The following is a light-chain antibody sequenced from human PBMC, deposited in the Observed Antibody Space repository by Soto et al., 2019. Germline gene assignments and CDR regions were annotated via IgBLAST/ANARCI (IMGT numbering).Light chain of an antibody. CDR3: QTWGTGIQV. J-gene: IGLJ3*02. V-gene: IGLV4-69*01. Sequence: QPVLTQSPSASASLGASVKLTCTLSSGHSNYAIAWHQQQPEKGPRFLMKLNSGGRHAKGDGIPDRFSGSSSGAERYLTISSIQSEDEADYYCQTWGTGIQVFGGGTKLTVL. CDR2: LNSGGRH. CDR1: SGHSNYA.